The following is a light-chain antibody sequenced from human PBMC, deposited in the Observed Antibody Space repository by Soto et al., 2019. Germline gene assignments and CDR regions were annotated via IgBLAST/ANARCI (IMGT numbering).Light chain of an antibody. CDR2: GAS. J-gene: IGKJ1*01. Sequence: EIVLTQSPGTLSLSPGERATLSCRASQSVSSSYLAWYQQKPGQAPRLLIYGASSRATGIPDRFSGSESGTDFTLTISRLEPEDFAVYYCQQYGSSPPTTFGQGTKVEIK. CDR3: QQYGSSPPTT. CDR1: QSVSSSY. V-gene: IGKV3-20*01.